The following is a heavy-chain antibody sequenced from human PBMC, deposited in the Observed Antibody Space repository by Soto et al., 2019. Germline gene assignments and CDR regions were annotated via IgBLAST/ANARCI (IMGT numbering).Heavy chain of an antibody. D-gene: IGHD6-19*01. CDR3: VRVHANESSGYVLDY. J-gene: IGHJ4*02. CDR1: GASVRSGDYY. CDR2: IYFSGAP. V-gene: IGHV4-61*03. Sequence: QVQLQEAGPGLVKPSETLALNCSVSGASVRSGDYYWSWIRQPPGKGLEWIGYIYFSGAPSYAPSLKRRIRSSIDTSNDRFCLNIKSVTSADTAFYYCVRVHANESSGYVLDYWGQGLLVSVSS.